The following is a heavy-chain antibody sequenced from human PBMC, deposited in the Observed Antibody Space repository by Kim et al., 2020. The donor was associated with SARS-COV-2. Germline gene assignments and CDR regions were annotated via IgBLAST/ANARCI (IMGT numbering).Heavy chain of an antibody. CDR3: ARVVTYCGGDCYDGAHFDY. D-gene: IGHD2-21*02. V-gene: IGHV1-46*01. Sequence: ASVKVSCKASGYTFTSYSMHWVRQAPGQGLEWMGIINPSGGSTRYAQKFQGRVTMTRDTSTSTVYMELSSLRSEDTAVYYCARVVTYCGGDCYDGAHFDYWGQGTLVTVSS. CDR2: INPSGGST. CDR1: GYTFTSYS. J-gene: IGHJ4*02.